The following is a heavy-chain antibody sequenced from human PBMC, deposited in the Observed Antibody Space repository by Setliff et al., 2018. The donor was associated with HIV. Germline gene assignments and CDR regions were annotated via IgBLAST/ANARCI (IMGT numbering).Heavy chain of an antibody. CDR2: ISGSGGST. Sequence: LRLSCAASGSTFSSYAMSWVRQAPGKGLEWVSAISGSGGSTYYADSVKGRFTISRDKSKNTLYLQVNSLRAADTAVYYCAKGYTYFDYWGQGTPVTVSS. CDR3: AKGYTYFDY. V-gene: IGHV3-23*01. CDR1: GSTFSSYA. D-gene: IGHD1-1*01. J-gene: IGHJ4*02.